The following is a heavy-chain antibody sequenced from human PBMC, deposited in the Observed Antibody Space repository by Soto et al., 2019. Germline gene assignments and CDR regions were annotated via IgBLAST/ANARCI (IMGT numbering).Heavy chain of an antibody. CDR1: GGSISSGGHY. Sequence: SETLSLTCTVSGGSISSGGHYWNWIRQHPGRGLEWIGYIYSSGSTYYNPSLHSRVTISVDTSKNQFSLRLTSVTAADTAVYYCARERWLQSFFDFWGQGTLVTVSS. J-gene: IGHJ4*02. CDR3: ARERWLQSFFDF. V-gene: IGHV4-31*03. CDR2: IYSSGST. D-gene: IGHD5-12*01.